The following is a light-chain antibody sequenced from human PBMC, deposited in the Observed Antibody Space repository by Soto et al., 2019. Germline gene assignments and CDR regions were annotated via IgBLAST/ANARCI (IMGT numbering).Light chain of an antibody. Sequence: QTVVTQEPSFSVSPGRTVTLTCGLSSGSVSTSYYPSWYQQTPGQAPRTLIYSTNTRSSGVPDRFSGSILGNKAALTITGAQAVDESDYHCVLYMGSGIWVFGGGTKVTVL. CDR3: VLYMGSGIWV. V-gene: IGLV8-61*01. CDR1: SGSVSTSYY. J-gene: IGLJ3*02. CDR2: STN.